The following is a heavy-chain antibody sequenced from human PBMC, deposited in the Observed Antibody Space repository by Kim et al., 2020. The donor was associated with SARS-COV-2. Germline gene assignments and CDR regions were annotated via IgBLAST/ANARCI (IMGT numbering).Heavy chain of an antibody. CDR2: INPNSGGI. D-gene: IGHD6-6*01. CDR3: ARGAYSSSAPSDY. J-gene: IGHJ4*02. V-gene: IGHV1-2*02. Sequence: ASVKVSCKASGYTFTGYYMHWVRQAPGQGLEWMGWINPNSGGINYAQKFQGRVTMTRDTSISTAYMELSRLRSDDTAVYYCARGAYSSSAPSDYWGQGTLVTVSS. CDR1: GYTFTGYY.